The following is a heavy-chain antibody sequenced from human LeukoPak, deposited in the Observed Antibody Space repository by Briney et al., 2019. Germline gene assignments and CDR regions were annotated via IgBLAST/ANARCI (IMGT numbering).Heavy chain of an antibody. CDR1: GGSISGYH. CDR3: ARVPRSYYYYYYMDV. Sequence: SETLSLTCNVSGGSISGYHWSWIRQPPGKGLEWLGYIYYSGSSNYSPSLKSRVTMSADTSKNQFSLKLSSVTAADTAVYYCARVPRSYYYYYYMDVWGKGTTVTVSS. J-gene: IGHJ6*03. V-gene: IGHV4-59*01. CDR2: IYYSGSS.